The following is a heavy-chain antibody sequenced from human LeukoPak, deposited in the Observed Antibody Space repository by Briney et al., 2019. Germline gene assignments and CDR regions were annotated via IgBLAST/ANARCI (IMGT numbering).Heavy chain of an antibody. CDR1: GFMFSSFW. Sequence: GGSLRLSCSASGFMFSSFWMHWVRQAPGKGLVWVSRINSDGSSRSYADSVKGRFTISRDNAKNTLYLQMNSLRAEDTAVYFCARGGSTYSSYWGQGALVTVSS. V-gene: IGHV3-74*01. D-gene: IGHD5-18*01. CDR2: INSDGSSR. CDR3: ARGGSTYSSY. J-gene: IGHJ4*02.